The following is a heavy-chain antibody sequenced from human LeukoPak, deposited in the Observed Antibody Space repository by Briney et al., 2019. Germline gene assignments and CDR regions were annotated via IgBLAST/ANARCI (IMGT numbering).Heavy chain of an antibody. CDR3: ARDQYRELVSY. D-gene: IGHD3-9*01. CDR1: GGTFSSYA. V-gene: IGHV1-69*05. Sequence: ASVNVSCKASGGTFSSYAISWVRQAPGQGLEWMGRIIPIFGTANYAQKFQGRVTITTDESTSTADMELSSLRSEDTAVYYCARDQYRELVSYWGQGTLVTVSS. CDR2: IIPIFGTA. J-gene: IGHJ4*02.